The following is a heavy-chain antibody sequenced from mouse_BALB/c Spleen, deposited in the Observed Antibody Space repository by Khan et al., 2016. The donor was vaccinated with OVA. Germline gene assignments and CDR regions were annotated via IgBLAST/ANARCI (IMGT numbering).Heavy chain of an antibody. D-gene: IGHD2-3*01. V-gene: IGHV3-2*02. Sequence: EVQLQESGPGLVKPSQSLSLTYTVTGYSITSDYAWNWIRQFPGNKLEWMGYISYSGSTSYTPSLKSRISITRDTSKNQFFLQLNSVTTEDTATYYCARRGDGYYGAMDYWGQGTSVTVSS. J-gene: IGHJ4*01. CDR3: ARRGDGYYGAMDY. CDR2: ISYSGST. CDR1: GYSITSDYA.